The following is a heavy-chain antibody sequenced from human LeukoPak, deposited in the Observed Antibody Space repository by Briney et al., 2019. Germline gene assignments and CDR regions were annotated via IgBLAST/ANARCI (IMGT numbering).Heavy chain of an antibody. CDR1: GYTFTSYY. V-gene: IGHV1-46*01. CDR2: INPSGGST. CDR3: ARVSDSSGYYHYFDY. J-gene: IGHJ4*02. D-gene: IGHD3-22*01. Sequence: ASVKVSCKASGYTFTSYYMHWVRQAPGQGLEWMGIINPSGGSTSYAQKFQGRVTMTRDMSTSTVYMELSSLRSEDTAVYYCARVSDSSGYYHYFDYWGQGTLVTVSS.